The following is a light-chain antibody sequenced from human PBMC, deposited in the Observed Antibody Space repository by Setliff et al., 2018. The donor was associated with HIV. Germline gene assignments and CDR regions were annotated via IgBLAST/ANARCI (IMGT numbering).Light chain of an antibody. J-gene: IGLJ1*01. CDR1: SSDFGAYDY. Sequence: QSALTQPRSVSGSPGQSVTISCTGTSSDFGAYDYASWYQQHPGKAPKLIIFDVTERPSGVPDRFSGSKSGNTASLTISGLQSADEADYYCCSNAARPTFYVFGTGTKVTVL. V-gene: IGLV2-11*01. CDR2: DVT. CDR3: CSNAARPTFYV.